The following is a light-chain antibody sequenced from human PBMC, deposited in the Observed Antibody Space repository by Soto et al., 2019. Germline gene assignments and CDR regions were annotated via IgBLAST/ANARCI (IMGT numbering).Light chain of an antibody. CDR2: EVS. V-gene: IGLV2-14*01. CDR3: SAYTNIGTLV. Sequence: QSALTQPASVSGSPGQSITISCTGTRDDVGGYNYVSWYQQYPGKAPKLMIYEVSYRPSGVSNRFSGSRSGHTASLSISGLQAEDEADYYCSAYTNIGTLVFGGGTNVTVL. CDR1: RDDVGGYNY. J-gene: IGLJ3*02.